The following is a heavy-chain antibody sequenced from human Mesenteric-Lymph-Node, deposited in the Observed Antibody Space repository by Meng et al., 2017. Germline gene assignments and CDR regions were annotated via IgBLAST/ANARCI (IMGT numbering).Heavy chain of an antibody. D-gene: IGHD4-17*01. CDR3: ARRMVIYGDYVENGMDV. V-gene: IGHV1-18*04. CDR1: GDPFTDSG. Sequence: ASVKVSCKASGDPFTDSGINWVRLVPGQGLEWMGWISPYSGNTKYAQKLQDRVTMTTDTSTNTAYMELRSLRSDDTAIYYCARRMVIYGDYVENGMDVWGQGSAVTVSS. CDR2: ISPYSGNT. J-gene: IGHJ6*02.